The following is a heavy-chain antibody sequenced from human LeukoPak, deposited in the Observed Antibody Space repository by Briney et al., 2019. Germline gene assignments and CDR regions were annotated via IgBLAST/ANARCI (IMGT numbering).Heavy chain of an antibody. V-gene: IGHV4-59*01. CDR1: GGSISSYY. CDR2: IYYNGNT. CDR3: ARVYYSNSYDYWSFDI. J-gene: IGHJ2*01. D-gene: IGHD6-13*01. Sequence: SETLSLTFTGSGGSISSYYWRWSRQPPGKVLEWIGYIYYNGNTNYNPSLKSRVTISVATSKNQLSLKLSSVTAADTAVYYCARVYYSNSYDYWSFDIWGRGTLVTVSS.